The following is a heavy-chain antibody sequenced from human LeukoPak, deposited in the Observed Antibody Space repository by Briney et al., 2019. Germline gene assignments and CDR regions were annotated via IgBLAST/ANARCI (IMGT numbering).Heavy chain of an antibody. CDR2: IKSKTDDGTI. CDR1: GFTFSNAW. CDR3: TTSDMYYDILTGYYADNGFDI. J-gene: IGHJ3*02. Sequence: GGSLRLSCAASGFTFSNAWMNWVRQAPGKGREWVGRIKSKTDDGTIDYAAPVKGRFSISRDDSENTLYLQMNSLKTEDTAVYYCTTSDMYYDILTGYYADNGFDIWGQGTMVTVSS. V-gene: IGHV3-15*01. D-gene: IGHD3-9*01.